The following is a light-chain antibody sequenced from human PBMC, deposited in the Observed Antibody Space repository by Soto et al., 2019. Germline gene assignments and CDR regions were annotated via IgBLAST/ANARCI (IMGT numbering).Light chain of an antibody. Sequence: QSALTQPASVSGSPGQSLTISCTGTSSDVGGYNYVSWYQHHPGKAPKLIIYDVSDRPSGVSNRFSGSKSGNTASLTISGLQAEDEADYYCSSYTSSSTLLFGTGTKVTVL. CDR1: SSDVGGYNY. J-gene: IGLJ1*01. CDR3: SSYTSSSTLL. V-gene: IGLV2-14*03. CDR2: DVS.